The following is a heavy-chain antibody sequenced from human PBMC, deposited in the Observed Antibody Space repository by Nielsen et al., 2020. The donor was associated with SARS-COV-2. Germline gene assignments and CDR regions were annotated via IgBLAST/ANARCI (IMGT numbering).Heavy chain of an antibody. CDR1: RGSISSYY. CDR3: ARNHFFDSRGYHTDAFDI. Sequence: SETLSLTCTVSRGSISSYYWTWIRQPPGKGLEWIGHIYSTGTTHYNPSLKGRVTISLDRSKMQFSLRLSSATAADTAVYFCARNHFFDSRGYHTDAFDIWGQGTMVTVSS. D-gene: IGHD3-22*01. J-gene: IGHJ3*02. V-gene: IGHV4-59*01. CDR2: IYSTGTT.